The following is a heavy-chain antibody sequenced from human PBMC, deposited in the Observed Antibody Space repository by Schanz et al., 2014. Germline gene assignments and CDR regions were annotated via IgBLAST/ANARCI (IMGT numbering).Heavy chain of an antibody. CDR3: ARDRRNADLDY. CDR1: GFSFSSYA. D-gene: IGHD1-1*01. J-gene: IGHJ4*02. V-gene: IGHV3-23*01. Sequence: EVQLLESGGGLVQPGGSLRLSCAASGFSFSSYAMGWVRQARGKGLEWVSAMNESHSTIYYADSVRGRFTISRDNAKNSLYLEMNSLRPEDTALYYCARDRRNADLDYWGQGTLVTVSS. CDR2: MNESHSTI.